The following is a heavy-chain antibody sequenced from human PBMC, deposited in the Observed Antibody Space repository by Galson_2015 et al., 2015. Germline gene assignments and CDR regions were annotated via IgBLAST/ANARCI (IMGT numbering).Heavy chain of an antibody. J-gene: IGHJ4*02. V-gene: IGHV3-23*01. CDR1: GFTFNNYA. CDR3: AKEKITAAGTLDY. CDR2: ITGSGGST. D-gene: IGHD6-13*01. Sequence: LRLSCAASGFTFNNYAMSWVRQAPEKGLEWVSAITGSGGSTYYADSVKGRFTISRDNSKNTLYLQMNSLRAEDTAIYYCAKEKITAAGTLDYWGQGNLVTVSS.